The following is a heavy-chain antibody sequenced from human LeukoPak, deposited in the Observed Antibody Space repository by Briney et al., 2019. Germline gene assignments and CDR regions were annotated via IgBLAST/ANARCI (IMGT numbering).Heavy chain of an antibody. J-gene: IGHJ5*02. CDR3: AREYIVVVPVASLVSLWFDP. D-gene: IGHD2-2*01. V-gene: IGHV4-61*02. Sequence: PSETLSLTCTVSGGSISSGSYYWSWIRQPAGKGLEWIGRIYTSGSTNYNPSLKSRVTISVDTSKNQFSLKLSSVTAADTAVYYCAREYIVVVPVASLVSLWFDPWGQGTLVTVSS. CDR1: GGSISSGSYY. CDR2: IYTSGST.